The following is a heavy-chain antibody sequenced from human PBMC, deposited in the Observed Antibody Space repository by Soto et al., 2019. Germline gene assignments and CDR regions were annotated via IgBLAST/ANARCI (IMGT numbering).Heavy chain of an antibody. CDR2: INSDGSST. CDR3: ARVGTVVVPSPITYYYYYMDV. CDR1: GFTFSSYL. J-gene: IGHJ6*03. Sequence: EVQLVESGGGLVQPGGSLRLSCAASGFTFSSYLMHWVRQAPGKGLLWVSRINSDGSSTTYADSVKGRFTISRDNAKNTLSLQMNSLRAEDTAVYFCARVGTVVVPSPITYYYYYMDVWGKGTTVTVSS. D-gene: IGHD2-2*01. V-gene: IGHV3-74*01.